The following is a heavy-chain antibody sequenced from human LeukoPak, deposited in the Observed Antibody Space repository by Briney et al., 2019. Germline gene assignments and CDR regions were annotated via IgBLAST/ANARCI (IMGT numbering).Heavy chain of an antibody. D-gene: IGHD3-16*01. J-gene: IGHJ3*02. CDR1: GYTFTSYY. CDR3: ARYVFDLRAFDI. Sequence: ASVKVSCKASGYTFTSYYMHWVRQDPGQGLEWMGIINPSGGSTSYAQKFQGRVTMTRDTSTSTVYMELSSLRSEDTAVYYCARYVFDLRAFDIWGQGTMVTVSS. CDR2: INPSGGST. V-gene: IGHV1-46*01.